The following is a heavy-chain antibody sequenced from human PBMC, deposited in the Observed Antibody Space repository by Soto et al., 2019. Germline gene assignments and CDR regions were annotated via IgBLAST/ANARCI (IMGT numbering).Heavy chain of an antibody. CDR2: VAYTGGT. V-gene: IGHV4-59*01. CDR1: GGSISSYY. D-gene: IGHD3-22*01. J-gene: IGHJ1*01. Sequence: SETLSLTCIVSGGSISSYYWSWIRQPPGKGLEWIGDVAYTGGTNYNPSLKSRVTISLDTSKNQFSLTLTSVTAADTAVYYCASGYYERIIWGIPEYLQHWSQGTLVTVSS. CDR3: ASGYYERIIWGIPEYLQH.